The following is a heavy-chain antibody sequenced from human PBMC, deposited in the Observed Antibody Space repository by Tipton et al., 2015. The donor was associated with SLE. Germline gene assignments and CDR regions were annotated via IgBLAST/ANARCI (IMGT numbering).Heavy chain of an antibody. CDR1: GGSFSSYF. CDR2: IYYSGST. Sequence: TLSLTCTISGGSFSSYFWTWVRQPPGKGLEWIGDIYYSGSTNFNPSLKSRVSMSVDTSKKQFSLQLRSVTAADTAVYYCARQHGYRYDTTGYHLLGHFDFWGQGTLVTVSS. V-gene: IGHV4-59*07. CDR3: ARQHGYRYDTTGYHLLGHFDF. D-gene: IGHD3-22*01. J-gene: IGHJ4*02.